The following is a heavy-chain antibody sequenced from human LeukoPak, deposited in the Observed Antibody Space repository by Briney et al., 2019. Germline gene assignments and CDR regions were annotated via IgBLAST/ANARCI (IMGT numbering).Heavy chain of an antibody. CDR2: INPNSGGA. CDR1: GYTFTGYY. V-gene: IGHV1-2*06. D-gene: IGHD3-22*01. Sequence: GASVKVSCKASGYTFTGYYMHWVRQATGQGLEWMGRINPNSGGANYAQKFQGRVTMTRDTSISTAYMELSSLRSEDTAVYYCARVETYYYDSSAPDDAFDIWGQGTMVTVSS. J-gene: IGHJ3*02. CDR3: ARVETYYYDSSAPDDAFDI.